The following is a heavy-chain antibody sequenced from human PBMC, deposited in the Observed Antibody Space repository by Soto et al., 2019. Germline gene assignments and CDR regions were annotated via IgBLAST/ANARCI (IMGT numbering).Heavy chain of an antibody. CDR2: IYRTGST. CDR3: ASRDPETSVDY. CDR1: GGSFTSNNW. Sequence: PSETLSLTCAVSGGSFTSNNWWTWVRQPPGQGLEWIGEIYRTGSTNYNPSLKSRVTISLDKSEKQLSLKVTSLTAADTAVYYCASRDPETSVDYWGQGTLVTVSS. D-gene: IGHD1-26*01. J-gene: IGHJ4*02. V-gene: IGHV4-4*02.